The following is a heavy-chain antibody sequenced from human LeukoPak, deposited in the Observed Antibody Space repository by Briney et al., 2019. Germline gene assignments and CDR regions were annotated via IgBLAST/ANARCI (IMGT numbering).Heavy chain of an antibody. CDR1: GGSFSDYF. J-gene: IGHJ6*02. V-gene: IGHV4-34*01. D-gene: IGHD2-2*01. CDR2: INHSGRT. Sequence: PSETLSLTCAVYGGSFSDYFWGWIRQPPGKGLEWIWEINHSGRTYYNPSLKSRVTISVDTSKNQFSLNLGSVTAADTAVYYCARDVVVVPAAIHYGMDVWGQGTTVTVSS. CDR3: ARDVVVVPAAIHYGMDV.